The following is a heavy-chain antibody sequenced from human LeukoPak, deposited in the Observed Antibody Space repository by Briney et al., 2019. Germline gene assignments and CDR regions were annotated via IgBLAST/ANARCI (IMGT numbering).Heavy chain of an antibody. CDR1: GFTFSSNA. CDR3: AKSSGGWYVFDD. CDR2: ISDSGGST. D-gene: IGHD6-19*01. J-gene: IGHJ5*02. V-gene: IGHV3-23*01. Sequence: GGSLRLSCAASGFTFSSNAMSWVRQAPGKGLEWVSVISDSGGSTYYADSVKGRFSISRDKSKNTLYLQMNSLRAEDTAVYYCAKSSGGWYVFDDWGQGTLVTVSS.